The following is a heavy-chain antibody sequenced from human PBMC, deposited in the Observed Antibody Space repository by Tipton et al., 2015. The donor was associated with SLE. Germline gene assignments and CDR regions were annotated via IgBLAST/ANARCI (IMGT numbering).Heavy chain of an antibody. CDR3: ARDSSGLDAFDI. CDR2: ISSSGSTI. J-gene: IGHJ3*02. Sequence: GSLRLSCAASGFTFSSYEMNWVRQAPGKGLEWVSYISSSGSTIYYADSVKGRFTISRDNAKNSLYLQMNSLRAEDTALYQCARDSSGLDAFDIWGQGTMVTVSS. V-gene: IGHV3-48*03. D-gene: IGHD3-22*01. CDR1: GFTFSSYE.